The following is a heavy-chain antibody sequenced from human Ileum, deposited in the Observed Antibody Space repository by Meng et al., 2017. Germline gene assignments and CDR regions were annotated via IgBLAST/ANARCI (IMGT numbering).Heavy chain of an antibody. Sequence: VHSGAAVEKPWASVKVSFNTSGNHFTTFKHCARQDPGQVLEWMGVMKTGSRDTLTAQNFQGRLSMTGDTSTSTVYMEMGSLRSEDTAVYYCVRDLYGYGDGAYWGQGTLVTVSS. CDR1: GNHFTTFK. CDR2: MKTGSRDT. J-gene: IGHJ4*02. D-gene: IGHD4-17*01. V-gene: IGHV1-46*01. CDR3: VRDLYGYGDGAY.